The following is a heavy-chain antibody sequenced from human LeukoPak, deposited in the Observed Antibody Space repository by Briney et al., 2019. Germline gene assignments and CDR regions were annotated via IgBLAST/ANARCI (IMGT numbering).Heavy chain of an antibody. CDR1: EFTLSRYG. CDR3: ARDIDNYGDYMPD. J-gene: IGHJ4*02. D-gene: IGHD4-17*01. V-gene: IGHV3-21*01. Sequence: PGGSLRLSCAASEFTLSRYGMNWVRQAPGKGLEWVSSISSSSSYIYYADSVKGRFTISRDNAKNSLYLQMNSLRAEDTAVYYCARDIDNYGDYMPDWGQGTLVTVSS. CDR2: ISSSSSYI.